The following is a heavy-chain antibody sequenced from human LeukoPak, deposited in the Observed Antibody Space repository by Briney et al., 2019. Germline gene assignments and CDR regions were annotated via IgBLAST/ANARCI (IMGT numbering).Heavy chain of an antibody. CDR1: GYTFTGYY. J-gene: IGHJ5*02. CDR3: ARDYCSSTSCYSIFTGFDP. CDR2: INPNSGGT. D-gene: IGHD2-2*02. Sequence: GASVKVSCKASGYTFTGYYMHWMRQAPGQGLEWMGWINPNSGGTNYAQKFQGRVTMTRDTSISTAYMELSRLRSDDTAVYYCARDYCSSTSCYSIFTGFDPWGQGTLVTVSS. V-gene: IGHV1-2*02.